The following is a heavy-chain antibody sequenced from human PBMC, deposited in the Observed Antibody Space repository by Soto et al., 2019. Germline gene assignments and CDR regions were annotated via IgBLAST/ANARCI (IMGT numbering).Heavy chain of an antibody. J-gene: IGHJ4*02. CDR2: IYASGST. V-gene: IGHV4-4*07. Sequence: SEALSLTCTVSGGSISTYYWSWIRQPAGKGLEWIGRIYASGSTNYNPSLKSRVTMSVATSKNQFSLKLSSVTAADTAVYYCARGGMVIIPTATAFDYWGQGTLVTVSS. D-gene: IGHD2-2*01. CDR1: GGSISTYY. CDR3: ARGGMVIIPTATAFDY.